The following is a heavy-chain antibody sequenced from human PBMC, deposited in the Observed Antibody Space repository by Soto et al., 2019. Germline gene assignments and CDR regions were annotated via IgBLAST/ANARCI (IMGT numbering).Heavy chain of an antibody. J-gene: IGHJ6*02. V-gene: IGHV3-30*18. CDR2: ISYDGSNK. Sequence: QVQLVESGGGVVQPGRSLRLSCAASGFTFSSYGMHWVRQAPGKGLEWVAVISYDGSNKYYADSVKGRFTISRDNSKNTLYLQRNILRAADTAVYYCAKEEGGYTYGCQPPGYYGMDVWGQGTTVTVSS. CDR3: AKEEGGYTYGCQPPGYYGMDV. CDR1: GFTFSSYG. D-gene: IGHD5-18*01.